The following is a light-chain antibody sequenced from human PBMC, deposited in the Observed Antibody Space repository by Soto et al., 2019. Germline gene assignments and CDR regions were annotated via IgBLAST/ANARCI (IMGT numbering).Light chain of an antibody. CDR1: QGMSSY. J-gene: IGKJ5*01. CDR3: QQRSTYPVT. V-gene: IGKV1-9*01. CDR2: EAS. Sequence: DIQLTQSPSLLSTSVGDRVTITCRASQGMSSYLAWYQQQPGKAPKLLIYEASTLQRGVPSRFSGSGSGTEFTLTISSLQPEDFTTYYCQQRSTYPVTFGQGTRLEI.